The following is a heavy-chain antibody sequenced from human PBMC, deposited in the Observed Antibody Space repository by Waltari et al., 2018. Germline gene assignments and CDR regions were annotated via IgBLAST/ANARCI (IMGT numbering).Heavy chain of an antibody. Sequence: QVQLVQSGAEVKKPGSSVKVSCKASGGTFSSYAISWVRQAPGQGLEWMGGIIPIFGTANYAQKLQGRVTITADKSTSTAYMELSSLRSEDTALYYCARAHCGGDCFSWFDPWGQGTLVTVSS. CDR2: IIPIFGTA. CDR3: ARAHCGGDCFSWFDP. CDR1: GGTFSSYA. J-gene: IGHJ5*02. V-gene: IGHV1-69*14. D-gene: IGHD2-21*01.